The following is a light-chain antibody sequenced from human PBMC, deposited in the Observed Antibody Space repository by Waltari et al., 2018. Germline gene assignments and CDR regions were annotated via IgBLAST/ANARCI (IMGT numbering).Light chain of an antibody. V-gene: IGLV2-14*03. CDR3: NSYTTTGTLV. J-gene: IGLJ3*02. CDR2: DVS. Sequence: QSALTQPASVSGSPGQSITISCTGTSSDVGGYNYVPWYQPHPGKAPKLMIYDVSNRPSEISSRFSGSKSGNTASLTISGLQAEDEADYYCNSYTTTGTLVFGGGTKLTVL. CDR1: SSDVGGYNY.